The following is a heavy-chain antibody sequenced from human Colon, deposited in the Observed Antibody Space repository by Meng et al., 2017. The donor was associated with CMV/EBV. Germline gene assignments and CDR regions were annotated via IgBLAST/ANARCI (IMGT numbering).Heavy chain of an antibody. D-gene: IGHD6-19*01. CDR2: ISPYSGHT. V-gene: IGHV1-18*01. Sequence: ASVKVSCKASGYTFTTFGISWVRQAPGQGPEWMGWISPYSGHTNSAQKFQGRLSLTTDTSTSTAYMDLRSLRTDDTAVYYCATGYSSGWYSLAGMDVWGQGTTVTVSS. CDR3: ATGYSSGWYSLAGMDV. J-gene: IGHJ6*02. CDR1: GYTFTTFG.